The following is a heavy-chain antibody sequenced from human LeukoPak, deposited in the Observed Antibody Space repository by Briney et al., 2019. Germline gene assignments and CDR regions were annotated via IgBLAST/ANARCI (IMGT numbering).Heavy chain of an antibody. CDR3: ARVEDGYSYGATFDY. Sequence: SETLSLTCIVSGGSISSYYWSWIRQPPGKGLEWIGYIYYSGSTNYNPSLKSRVTISVDTSKNQFSLKLSSVTAADTAVYFCARVEDGYSYGATFDYWGQGTLVTVSS. V-gene: IGHV4-59*01. CDR2: IYYSGST. J-gene: IGHJ4*02. D-gene: IGHD5-18*01. CDR1: GGSISSYY.